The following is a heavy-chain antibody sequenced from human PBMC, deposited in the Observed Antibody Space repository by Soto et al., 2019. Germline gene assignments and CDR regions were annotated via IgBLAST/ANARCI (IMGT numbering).Heavy chain of an antibody. J-gene: IGHJ5*02. D-gene: IGHD6-13*01. CDR3: ARAGWGQQLVTGWFDP. CDR1: GGSISSYY. V-gene: IGHV4-59*01. CDR2: IYYSGSN. Sequence: ETLSLTCTVSGGSISSYYWSWIRQPPVKGLEWIGYIYYSGSNNYNPSLKSRVTISVDTSKNQFSLKLSSVTAADTAVYYCARAGWGQQLVTGWFDPGGQGPLV.